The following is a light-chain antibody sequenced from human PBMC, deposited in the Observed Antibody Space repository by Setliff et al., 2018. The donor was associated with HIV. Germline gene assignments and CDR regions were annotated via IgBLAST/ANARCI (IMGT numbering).Light chain of an antibody. Sequence: QSALTQPASVSGSPGQSITISCTGTGSDVGGYNYVSWYQQHPGKAPKLIIYEVRHRPSGDSNRFSGSKSGNTASLTISGLQAEDEADYYCSSYASSNTLPFGTGTKVTVL. J-gene: IGLJ1*01. CDR2: EVR. V-gene: IGLV2-14*03. CDR1: GSDVGGYNY. CDR3: SSYASSNTLP.